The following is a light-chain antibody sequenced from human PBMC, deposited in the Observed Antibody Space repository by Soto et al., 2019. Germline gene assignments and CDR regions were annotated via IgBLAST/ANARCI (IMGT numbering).Light chain of an antibody. CDR3: QQFGSSPLYT. V-gene: IGKV3-20*01. CDR1: QSVGGNY. Sequence: EIVLTQSPGTLSLYPGERATLSCRASQSVGGNYLAWYQQKPGQAPRLLIYGASSRATGIPDRFSGSGSGTDFTLTISRLEPEDFAVYYCQQFGSSPLYTFGQGTKLEIK. CDR2: GAS. J-gene: IGKJ2*01.